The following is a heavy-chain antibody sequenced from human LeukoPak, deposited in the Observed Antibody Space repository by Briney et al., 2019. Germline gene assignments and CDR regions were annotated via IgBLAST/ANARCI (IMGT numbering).Heavy chain of an antibody. CDR2: IDPSSTYI. CDR3: ATYIVATITFDY. CDR1: GFTFRSYS. V-gene: IGHV3-21*01. D-gene: IGHD5-12*01. J-gene: IGHJ4*02. Sequence: GGSLRLSCAASGFTFRSYSMNWVRQAPGKGLEWVSAIDPSSTYIYYADSVKGRFTISRDNAENSLYLQMNSLRVEDTAVYYCATYIVATITFDYWGQGTLVTVSS.